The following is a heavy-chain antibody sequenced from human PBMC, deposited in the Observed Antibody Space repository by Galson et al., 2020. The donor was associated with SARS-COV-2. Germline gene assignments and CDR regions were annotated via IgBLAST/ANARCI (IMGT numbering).Heavy chain of an antibody. V-gene: IGHV4-30-2*01. Sequence: SETLSLTCAVSGTSISSGSYSWNWLRQPPGKGLAWIGYKPHSGGTYYTPSLKSRVTISGDRSKNQFSLRLSSVTAADTAVYYCARLHYGEYAPEAFDIWGPGTRVTVAS. J-gene: IGHJ3*02. CDR2: KPHSGGT. D-gene: IGHD4-17*01. CDR3: ARLHYGEYAPEAFDI. CDR1: GTSISSGSYS.